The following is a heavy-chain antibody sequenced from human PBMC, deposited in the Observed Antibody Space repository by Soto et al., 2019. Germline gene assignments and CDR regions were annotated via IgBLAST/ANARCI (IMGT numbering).Heavy chain of an antibody. CDR1: GYTFTSYG. CDR3: SRVVGALGHGFDH. Sequence: QVQLVQSGAEVKKPGASLKVSCKASGYTFTSYGISWVRQAPGQGLEWMGRISVYNGKTNYPQKPHGRFTMTTDTSTSTACVELRSLRSGDTAAYYCSRVVGALGHGFDHWGQGTLVTVSS. J-gene: IGHJ5*02. CDR2: ISVYNGKT. D-gene: IGHD1-26*01. V-gene: IGHV1-18*01.